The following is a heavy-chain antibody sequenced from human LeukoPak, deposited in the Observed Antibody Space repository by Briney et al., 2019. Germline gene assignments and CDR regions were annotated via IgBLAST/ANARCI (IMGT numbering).Heavy chain of an antibody. Sequence: ASVKVSCKASGYTFTSYGISWVRQAPGQGLEWMGWISAYNGNTNYTQKLQGRVTMTTDTSTSTAYMELRSLRSDDTAVYYCAGRYCSSTSCRYFQHWGQGTLVTVSS. CDR1: GYTFTSYG. CDR2: ISAYNGNT. D-gene: IGHD2-2*01. J-gene: IGHJ1*01. V-gene: IGHV1-18*01. CDR3: AGRYCSSTSCRYFQH.